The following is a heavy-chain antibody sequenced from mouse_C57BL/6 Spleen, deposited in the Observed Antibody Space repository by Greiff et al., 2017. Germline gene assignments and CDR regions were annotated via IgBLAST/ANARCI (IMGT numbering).Heavy chain of an antibody. Sequence: EVQGVESGGGLVQPGGSLQLSCAASGFTFSDYGMAWVRQAPRKGPEWVAFISNLAYSIYYADTVTGRFTISRENAKNTLYLEMSRLRSEDTAMYYCARHYGSSYEWYFDVWGTGTTVTVSS. D-gene: IGHD1-1*01. CDR2: ISNLAYSI. CDR1: GFTFSDYG. CDR3: ARHYGSSYEWYFDV. V-gene: IGHV5-15*01. J-gene: IGHJ1*03.